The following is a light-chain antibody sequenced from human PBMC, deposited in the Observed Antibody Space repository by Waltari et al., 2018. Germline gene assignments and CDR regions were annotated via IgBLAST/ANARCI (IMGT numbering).Light chain of an antibody. Sequence: EIVLPHSPGTLSSSPGERATLSCRASQSVTRSLAWYQQKPGQAPRLLIYGASSRATGIPDRFSGGGSGTDFSLTISRLEPEDFAMYYCQHYVSLPATFGQGTKVEIK. CDR1: QSVTRS. CDR2: GAS. J-gene: IGKJ1*01. CDR3: QHYVSLPAT. V-gene: IGKV3-20*01.